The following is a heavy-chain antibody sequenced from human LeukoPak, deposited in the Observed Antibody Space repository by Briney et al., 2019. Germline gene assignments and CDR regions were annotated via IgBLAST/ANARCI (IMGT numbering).Heavy chain of an antibody. J-gene: IGHJ6*02. V-gene: IGHV3-23*01. CDR1: AFTFSSYA. Sequence: GGSLRLSCAASAFTFSSYAMSWVRQAQGKGLEWVSVISGSGGSTYYADSVKGRFTISRDNSKNTLYLQMNSLRAEDTAVYYCAKKQGGIIVATTLHYYYGMDVWGQGTTVTVSS. D-gene: IGHD5-12*01. CDR3: AKKQGGIIVATTLHYYYGMDV. CDR2: ISGSGGST.